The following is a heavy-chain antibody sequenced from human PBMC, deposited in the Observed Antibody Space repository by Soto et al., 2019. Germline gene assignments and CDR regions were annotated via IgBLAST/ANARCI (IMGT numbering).Heavy chain of an antibody. V-gene: IGHV1-46*03. J-gene: IGHJ3*02. CDR1: GYTFTSYY. CDR2: INPSGGST. Sequence: ASVKVSCKASGYTFTSYYIHWVRQAPAQGLEWMGIINPSGGSTSYAQKFQGRVTMTRDTSTSTVYIDLSSLRSEDTAVYYCARAYRGLYARFYNMIVVVSGVFDISGRGTKVIVSS. D-gene: IGHD3-22*01. CDR3: ARAYRGLYARFYNMIVVVSGVFDI.